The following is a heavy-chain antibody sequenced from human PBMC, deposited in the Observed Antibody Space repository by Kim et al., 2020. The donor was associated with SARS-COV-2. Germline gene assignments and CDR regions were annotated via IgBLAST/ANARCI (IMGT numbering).Heavy chain of an antibody. CDR2: INQSEST. J-gene: IGHJ3*02. V-gene: IGHV4-34*01. CDR1: GGSFSGYY. CDR3: ARPVQNYYGSGSYDYGAFDI. D-gene: IGHD3-10*01. Sequence: SETLSLTCAVYGGSFSGYYWSWIRQPPGKGLEWIGEINQSESTNYNPSLKSRVTISVDTSKNQFSLKLNSVTEADTAVYYCARPVQNYYGSGSYDYGAFDIWGQGTMVTVSS.